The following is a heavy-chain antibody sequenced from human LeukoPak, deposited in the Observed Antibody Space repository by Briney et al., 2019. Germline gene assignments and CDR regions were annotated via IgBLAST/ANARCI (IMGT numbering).Heavy chain of an antibody. Sequence: PSETLSLTCTVSGGSISSSSYYWGWIRQPPGKGLEWIGSTYYSGSTNYNPSLKSRVTISVDTSKNQFSLRLSSMTAADTAVYYCARLPANYGSGSSCFDYWGQGTLVTVSS. CDR3: ARLPANYGSGSSCFDY. V-gene: IGHV4-39*07. D-gene: IGHD3-10*01. CDR2: TYYSGST. CDR1: GGSISSSSYY. J-gene: IGHJ4*02.